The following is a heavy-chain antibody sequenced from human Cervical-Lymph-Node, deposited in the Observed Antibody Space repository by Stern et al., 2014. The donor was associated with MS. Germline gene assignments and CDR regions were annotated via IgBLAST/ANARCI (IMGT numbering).Heavy chain of an antibody. J-gene: IGHJ4*02. Sequence: EVQLVQSGGGLVQPGGSLRLSCAASGFSFSDFYMDWVRQAPGKGLEWVGRSRNKAKSYTTDYAASVKGRFTISRDDSKNSLYLQMNSLKTEDTAAYYCSRDSSGDYWGPGTLVTVSS. CDR1: GFSFSDFY. V-gene: IGHV3-72*01. CDR2: SRNKAKSYTT. CDR3: SRDSSGDY.